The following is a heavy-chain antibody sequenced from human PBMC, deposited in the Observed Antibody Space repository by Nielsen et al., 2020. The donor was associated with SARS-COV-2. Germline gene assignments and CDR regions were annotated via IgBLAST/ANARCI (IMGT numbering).Heavy chain of an antibody. CDR3: AKARSGWSPFDY. D-gene: IGHD6-19*01. V-gene: IGHV3-66*01. CDR1: GFTVSSSC. CDR2: IYSGGST. Sequence: GGSLRLSCAASGFTVSSSCMSWVRQAPGKGLEWVSLIYSGGSTYYADSVKGRFTISRDSSKNTLYLQMDSLRAEDTAVYYCAKARSGWSPFDYWGQGTLVTVSS. J-gene: IGHJ4*02.